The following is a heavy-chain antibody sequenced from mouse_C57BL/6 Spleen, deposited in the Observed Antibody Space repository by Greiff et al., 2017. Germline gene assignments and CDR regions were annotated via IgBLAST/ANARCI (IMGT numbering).Heavy chain of an antibody. Sequence: QVQLQQSGAELVRPGASVTLSCKASGYTFTDYEMHWVKQTPVHGLEWIGAIDPETGGTAYNQKFKGKAILTADKSSSTAYMELRSLTSEDSAVYYWTRENGFRYFDYWGQGTTLTVSS. J-gene: IGHJ2*01. CDR2: IDPETGGT. CDR3: TRENGFRYFDY. CDR1: GYTFTDYE. V-gene: IGHV1-15*01.